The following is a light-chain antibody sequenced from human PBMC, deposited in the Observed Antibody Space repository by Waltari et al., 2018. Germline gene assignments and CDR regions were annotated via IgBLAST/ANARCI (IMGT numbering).Light chain of an antibody. J-gene: IGLJ2*01. Sequence: QSALTQPPSASGSPGQSVPIPCTGTASDVGGYNYVSWYQHHPGKAPKLLIFEVNKRPSGVPDRFSGSRSGNTASLTVSGLQAKDEADYYCSSYAGSKTIFGGGTKLTVL. CDR1: ASDVGGYNY. V-gene: IGLV2-8*01. CDR3: SSYAGSKTI. CDR2: EVN.